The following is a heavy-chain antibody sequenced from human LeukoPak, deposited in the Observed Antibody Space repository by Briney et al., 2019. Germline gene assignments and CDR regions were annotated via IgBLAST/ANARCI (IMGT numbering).Heavy chain of an antibody. V-gene: IGHV3-48*03. CDR2: ISSSGSTI. Sequence: QTGGSVRLSCVASEFTFSSYEMNWIRQAPGKGLEWVSYISSSGSTIYYADSVKGRFTISRDNAKNSLYLQMNNLRVEDTAVYYCARAPTKFRRDWFDPWGQGTLVTVSS. CDR1: EFTFSSYE. D-gene: IGHD3-9*01. J-gene: IGHJ5*02. CDR3: ARAPTKFRRDWFDP.